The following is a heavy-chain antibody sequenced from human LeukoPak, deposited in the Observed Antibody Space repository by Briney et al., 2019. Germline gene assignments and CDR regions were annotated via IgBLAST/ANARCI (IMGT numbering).Heavy chain of an antibody. J-gene: IGHJ4*02. Sequence: TSETLSLTCTVSGGSVSSGSYYWSWIRQPPGKGLEWIGYIYYSGSTNYNPSLKSRVTISVDTSKNQFSLKLSSVTAADTAVYYCAREGSPYGYFDYWGQGTLVTVSS. CDR3: AREGSPYGYFDY. CDR1: GGSVSSGSYY. D-gene: IGHD3-10*01. CDR2: IYYSGST. V-gene: IGHV4-61*01.